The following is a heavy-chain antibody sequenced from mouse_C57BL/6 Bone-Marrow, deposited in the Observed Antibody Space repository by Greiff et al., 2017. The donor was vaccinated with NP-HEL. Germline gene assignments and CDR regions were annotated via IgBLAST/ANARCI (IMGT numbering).Heavy chain of an antibody. J-gene: IGHJ1*03. CDR3: ARRGYYYGSSYDWYFDV. D-gene: IGHD1-1*01. V-gene: IGHV1-20*01. CDR2: INPYNGDT. Sequence: QLQQSGPELVKPGDSVKISCKASGYSFTGYFMNWVMQSHGKSLEWIGRINPYNGDTFYNQKFKGKATLTVDKSSSTAHMELRSLTSEDSAFYYCARRGYYYGSSYDWYFDVWGTGTTVTVSS. CDR1: GYSFTGYF.